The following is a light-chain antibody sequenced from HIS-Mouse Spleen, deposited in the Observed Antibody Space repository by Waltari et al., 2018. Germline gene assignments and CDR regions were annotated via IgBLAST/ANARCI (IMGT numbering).Light chain of an antibody. CDR1: ALPKKK. J-gene: IGLJ2*01. CDR2: EDS. Sequence: SYELTQPPPVSVSPGQTARVTCSGDALPKKKACWYQKKSGQAPVLVIYEDSNRPSGIPERFSGSSSGTMATLTISGAQVEDEADYYCYATDSSGNHRVFGGGTKLTVL. CDR3: YATDSSGNHRV. V-gene: IGLV3-10*01.